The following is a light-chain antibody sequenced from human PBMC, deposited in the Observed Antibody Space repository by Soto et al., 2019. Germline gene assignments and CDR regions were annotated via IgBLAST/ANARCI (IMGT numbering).Light chain of an antibody. CDR2: EVT. V-gene: IGLV2-14*01. J-gene: IGLJ2*01. CDR3: SSYTTHTALVV. CDR1: SRDVGGYDF. Sequence: QSVLTQPASVSGSPGQSITISCTGTSRDVGGYDFVSWYQKYPGRAPKLIIYEVTNRPSGVSTRFSGSKSGNTASLTISGLRAEDEADYYCSSYTTHTALVVFGGGTKVTVL.